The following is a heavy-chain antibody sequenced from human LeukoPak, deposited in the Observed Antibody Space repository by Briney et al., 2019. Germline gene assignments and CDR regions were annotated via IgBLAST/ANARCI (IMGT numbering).Heavy chain of an antibody. V-gene: IGHV3-30-3*01. CDR2: ISYDGSNK. CDR3: ARSLSGYDLEFDY. J-gene: IGHJ4*02. Sequence: GGSLRLSCAASGFTFSSYAMHWVRQAPGKGLEWVAVISYDGSNKYYADSVKGRFTISRDNSKNTLYLQMNSLRAEDTAVYYCARSLSGYDLEFDYWGQGVAITVSS. CDR1: GFTFSSYA. D-gene: IGHD5-12*01.